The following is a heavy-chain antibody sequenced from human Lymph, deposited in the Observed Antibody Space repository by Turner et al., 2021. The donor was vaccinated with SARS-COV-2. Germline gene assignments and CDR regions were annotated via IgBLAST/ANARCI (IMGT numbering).Heavy chain of an antibody. J-gene: IGHJ4*02. CDR1: GFTFSRYA. D-gene: IGHD7-27*01. V-gene: IGHV3-30-3*01. CDR2: LSYDGSNK. CDR3: ARSGPNFDY. Sequence: QVQLVESGGGVVQPGRSLRLSCSASGFTFSRYAMLWVRQAPGKGLDWVALLSYDGSNKYYADSVKGRFTISRENSKNTLSLQMNSLRAEDTAVYYCARSGPNFDYWGQGTLVTVSS.